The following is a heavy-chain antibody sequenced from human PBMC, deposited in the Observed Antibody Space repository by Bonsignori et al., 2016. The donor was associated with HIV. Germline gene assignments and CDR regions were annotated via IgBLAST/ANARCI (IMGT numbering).Heavy chain of an antibody. CDR1: GGTFSSFT. CDR3: VRDKAIVRGGFDP. D-gene: IGHD3-22*01. V-gene: IGHV1-69*08. J-gene: IGHJ5*02. Sequence: QVQLVQSGAEMKKPGSSVKVSCKLSGGTFSSFTIAWVRQAPGQGLEWMGGIMPLLGTTDYAWKFQGRLTMTADKSTNTAYMELIKLRSEDSALYFCVRDKAIVRGGFDPVGSGNPGHRLL. CDR2: IMPLLGTT.